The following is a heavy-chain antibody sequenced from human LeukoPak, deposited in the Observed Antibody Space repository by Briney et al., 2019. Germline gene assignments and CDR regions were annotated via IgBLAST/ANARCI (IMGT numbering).Heavy chain of an antibody. Sequence: SETLSLTCTVSGGSISSYYWSWIRQPAGKGLEWIGRIYTSGSTNYNPSLKSRVTMSVDTSKNQFSLKLSSVTAADTAVYYCARGLAYGSGSYSDYWGQGTLVTVSS. V-gene: IGHV4-4*07. J-gene: IGHJ4*02. CDR1: GGSISSYY. CDR3: ARGLAYGSGSYSDY. D-gene: IGHD3-10*01. CDR2: IYTSGST.